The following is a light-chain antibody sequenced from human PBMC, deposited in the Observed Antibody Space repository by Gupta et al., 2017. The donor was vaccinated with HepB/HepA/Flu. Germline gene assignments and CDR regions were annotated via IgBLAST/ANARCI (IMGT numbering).Light chain of an antibody. V-gene: IGKV1-33*01. CDR1: QNIRNH. Sequence: DIQMTQSPSSLSASVGDRVTITCQTSQNIRNHLSWYHQRPGHAPKLLIFDASELHTGVPSRFSGSESGTYFTLTIDTLQPEDIGAYYCQQYDSVGLTFGGGTNLEIK. CDR3: QQYDSVGLT. J-gene: IGKJ4*01. CDR2: DAS.